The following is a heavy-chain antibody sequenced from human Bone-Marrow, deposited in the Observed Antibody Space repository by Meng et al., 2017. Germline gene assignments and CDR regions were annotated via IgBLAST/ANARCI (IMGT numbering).Heavy chain of an antibody. Sequence: VQLVESGGCGVQPGRSLRLSCAASGFTFSSYAMHWVRQAPGKGLEWVAVISYDGSNKYYADSVKGRFTISRDNSKNTLYLQMNSLRAEDTAVYYCAREPGSYFYFDYWGQGTLVTVSS. V-gene: IGHV3-30*04. CDR1: GFTFSSYA. CDR2: ISYDGSNK. D-gene: IGHD1-26*01. J-gene: IGHJ4*02. CDR3: AREPGSYFYFDY.